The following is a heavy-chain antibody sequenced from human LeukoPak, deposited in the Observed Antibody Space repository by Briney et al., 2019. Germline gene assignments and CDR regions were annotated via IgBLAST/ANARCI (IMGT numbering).Heavy chain of an antibody. J-gene: IGHJ4*02. CDR3: ARGLKWELPDFDY. V-gene: IGHV3-21*01. D-gene: IGHD1-26*01. CDR1: GFTFSSYN. CDR2: ISSSSSYI. Sequence: PGGSLRLSCAASGFTFSSYNMNWVRQARGKGLEWVSSISSSSSYIYYADSVKGRFTISRDNAKNSLYLQMNSLRAEDTAVYYCARGLKWELPDFDYWGQGTLVTVSS.